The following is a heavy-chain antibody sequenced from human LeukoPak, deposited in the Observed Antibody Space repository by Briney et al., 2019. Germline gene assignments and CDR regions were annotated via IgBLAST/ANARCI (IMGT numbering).Heavy chain of an antibody. V-gene: IGHV1-69*05. CDR2: IIPIFGTA. D-gene: IGHD1-26*01. J-gene: IGHJ4*02. CDR3: ARVLHRQGGVFDY. CDR1: GGTFSSYA. Sequence: ASVKVSCKASGGTFSSYAISWVRQAPGQGLEWMGRIIPIFGTANYAQKFQGRVTITTDESTSTAYMELSSLRSEDTAVYYCARVLHRQGGVFDYWGQGTLVTVSS.